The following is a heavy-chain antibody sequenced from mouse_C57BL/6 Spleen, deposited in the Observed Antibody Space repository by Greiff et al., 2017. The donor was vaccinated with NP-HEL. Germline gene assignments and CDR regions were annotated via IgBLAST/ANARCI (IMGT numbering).Heavy chain of an antibody. CDR1: GFTFSSYA. D-gene: IGHD1-1*01. J-gene: IGHJ2*01. CDR3: TRVGSSVYYFDY. CDR2: ISSGGDYI. V-gene: IGHV5-9-1*02. Sequence: DVHLVESGEGLVKPGGSLKLSCAASGFTFSSYAMSWVRQTPEKRLEWVAYISSGGDYIYYADTVKGRFTISRDNARNTLYLQMSSLKSEDTAMYYCTRVGSSVYYFDYWGQGTTLTVSS.